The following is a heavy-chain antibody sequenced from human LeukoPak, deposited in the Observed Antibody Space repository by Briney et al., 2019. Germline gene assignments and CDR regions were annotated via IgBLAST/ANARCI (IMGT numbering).Heavy chain of an antibody. V-gene: IGHV3-72*01. J-gene: IGHJ6*02. Sequence: GGSLRLSCAASGFTFSDRDMDWVRQAPGKGLEWVGRSRNKAKSHTTEYAASAKGRFTISRDNSNNSVWLQMNSLKTEDTAVYYCALWSYYYYGLDVWGQGTTVTVSS. CDR2: SRNKAKSHTT. CDR3: ALWSYYYYGLDV. D-gene: IGHD5-18*01. CDR1: GFTFSDRD.